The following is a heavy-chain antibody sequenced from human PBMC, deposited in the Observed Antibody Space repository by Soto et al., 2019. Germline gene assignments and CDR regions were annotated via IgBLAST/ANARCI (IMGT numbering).Heavy chain of an antibody. J-gene: IGHJ6*02. CDR3: ARGGRVRGVLGYYYGMGV. Sequence: KPSETLSLTCAVYGGSFSGYYWSWIRQPPGKGLEWIGEINHSGSTNYNPSLKSRVTISVDTSKNQFSLKLSSVTAADTAVYYCARGGRVRGVLGYYYGMGVWGQGTTVTVSS. CDR1: GGSFSGYY. V-gene: IGHV4-34*01. D-gene: IGHD3-10*01. CDR2: INHSGST.